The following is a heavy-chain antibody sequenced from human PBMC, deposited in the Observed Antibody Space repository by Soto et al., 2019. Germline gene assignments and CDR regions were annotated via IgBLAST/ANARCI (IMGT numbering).Heavy chain of an antibody. J-gene: IGHJ6*02. CDR2: INPNSGGT. CDR1: GYTFTGYY. D-gene: IGHD6-13*01. Sequence: QVQLVQSGAEVKKPGASVKVSCKASGYTFTGYYMHWVRQAPGQGLEWMGWINPNSGGTNYAQKFQGCVTRTRDTSISTAYMELSRLRSDDTAVYYCARERQLAYYYYYGMDVWGQGTTVTVSS. CDR3: ARERQLAYYYYYGMDV. V-gene: IGHV1-2*04.